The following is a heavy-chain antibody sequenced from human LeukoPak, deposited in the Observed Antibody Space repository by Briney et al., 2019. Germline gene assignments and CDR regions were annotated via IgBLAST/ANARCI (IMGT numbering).Heavy chain of an antibody. CDR3: AREGGGYGGYYYMDV. J-gene: IGHJ6*03. V-gene: IGHV1-69*06. D-gene: IGHD6-13*01. CDR2: IIPIFGTA. Sequence: SVKVSCKASGYTFTRYGFTWVRQAPGQGLEWMGGIIPIFGTANYAQKFQGRVTITADKSTSTAYMELRSLRSEDTAVYYCAREGGGYGGYYYMDVWGKGTTVTVSS. CDR1: GYTFTRYG.